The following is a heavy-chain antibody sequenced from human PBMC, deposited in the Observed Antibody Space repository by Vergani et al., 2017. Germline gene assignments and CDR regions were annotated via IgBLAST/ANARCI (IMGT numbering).Heavy chain of an antibody. J-gene: IGHJ4*02. CDR2: INPNSGGT. D-gene: IGHD4-17*01. CDR3: ARETTVTTEIDY. V-gene: IGHV1-2*02. Sequence: QVQLVQSGAEVKKPGASVKVSCKASGYTFTGYHMPWVRQAPGQGLEWMGWINPNSGGTNYAQTFQGRVTMTRDTSISTAYMELSRLRSDDTAVYYCARETTVTTEIDYWGQGTLVTVSS. CDR1: GYTFTGYH.